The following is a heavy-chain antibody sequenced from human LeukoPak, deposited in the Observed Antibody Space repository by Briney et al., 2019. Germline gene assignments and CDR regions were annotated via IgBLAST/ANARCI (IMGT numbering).Heavy chain of an antibody. J-gene: IGHJ4*02. CDR2: IYYSGST. CDR3: AREPYSSSSGGFDG. Sequence: SETLSLTCTVSGGSISSYYWSWIRQPPGKGLEWIGYIYYSGSTNYNPSLKSRVTISVDTSKNQFSLKLSSVTAADTAVYYCAREPYSSSSGGFDGWGQGTLVSVSS. D-gene: IGHD6-6*01. V-gene: IGHV4-59*01. CDR1: GGSISSYY.